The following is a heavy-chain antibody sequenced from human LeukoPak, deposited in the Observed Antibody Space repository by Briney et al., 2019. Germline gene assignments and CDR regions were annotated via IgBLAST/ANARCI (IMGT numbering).Heavy chain of an antibody. CDR2: IYRGDAT. D-gene: IGHD4-11*01. V-gene: IGHV3-66*01. Sequence: GGSLRLSCTGSGFTFSCYTIHWVRQAPGKGLEWVSVIYRGDATYYADSVKGRFTISRDNSKNTVDLQMNSLRAEDTAVYYCVKEARGTTIYYWGQGILVTVSS. J-gene: IGHJ4*02. CDR1: GFTFSCYT. CDR3: VKEARGTTIYY.